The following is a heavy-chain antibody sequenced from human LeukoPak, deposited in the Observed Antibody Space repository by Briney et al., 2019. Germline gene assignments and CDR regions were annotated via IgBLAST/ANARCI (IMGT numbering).Heavy chain of an antibody. D-gene: IGHD3-10*01. CDR3: ARSDGAGSYYYFDY. CDR1: GGSISGYY. V-gene: IGHV4-59*01. J-gene: IGHJ4*02. CDR2: IYYSGST. Sequence: SETLSLTCPVSGGSISGYYWSWIRQPPGKGLEWIGYIYYSGSTNYNPSLKSRLTISVDTSKNHFSLKLSSVTAADTAVYYCARSDGAGSYYYFDYWGQGTLVTVSS.